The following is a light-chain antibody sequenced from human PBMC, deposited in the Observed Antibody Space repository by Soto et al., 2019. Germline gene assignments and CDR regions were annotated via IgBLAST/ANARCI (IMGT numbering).Light chain of an antibody. Sequence: SYELTQPPSVSVAPGQTARITCGGNNIGIKSVHWYQQKPGQAPVKVIYFDSDRPSGIPERFSGSKSGNTATLSISRVEAGDEADYYCQVWDSSSDHVVFGGGTKLTVL. CDR1: NIGIKS. CDR3: QVWDSSSDHVV. J-gene: IGLJ2*01. CDR2: FDS. V-gene: IGLV3-21*04.